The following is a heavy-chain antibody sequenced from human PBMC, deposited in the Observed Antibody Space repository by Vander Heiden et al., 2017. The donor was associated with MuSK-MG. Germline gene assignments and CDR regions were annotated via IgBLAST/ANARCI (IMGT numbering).Heavy chain of an antibody. CDR2: ISDDGSNK. CDR1: GFPFSSYG. J-gene: IGHJ5*02. V-gene: IGHV3-30*03. Sequence: QVQLVASGRGVVQPGRSLRLSCPASGFPFSSYGMHWVRQAPGKGLEWVAVISDDGSNKYYADAVKGRFTISRDNSKNTLYLKMNSMRAEDTAVYYCGALITGTTLGFDPWGQGNLVTVSS. D-gene: IGHD1-7*01. CDR3: GALITGTTLGFDP.